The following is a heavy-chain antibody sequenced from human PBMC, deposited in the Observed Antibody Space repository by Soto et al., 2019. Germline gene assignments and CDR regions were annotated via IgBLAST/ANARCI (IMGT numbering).Heavy chain of an antibody. Sequence: QVQLVESGGGVVQPGRSLRLSCAASGFTFSSYAMHWVRQAPGKGLEWVAVISYDGSNKYYADSVKGRFTISRDNSKNTLYLQMNSLRAEDTAVYYCASIPAGHYDSSGRPDYWGQGTLVTVSS. CDR2: ISYDGSNK. J-gene: IGHJ4*02. V-gene: IGHV3-30-3*01. CDR3: ASIPAGHYDSSGRPDY. CDR1: GFTFSSYA. D-gene: IGHD3-22*01.